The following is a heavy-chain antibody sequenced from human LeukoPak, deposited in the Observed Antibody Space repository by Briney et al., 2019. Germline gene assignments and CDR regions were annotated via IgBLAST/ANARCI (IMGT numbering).Heavy chain of an antibody. CDR2: ISYDGTHK. J-gene: IGHJ6*04. V-gene: IGHV3-30*18. CDR1: GFTFSSYA. Sequence: PGGSLRLSCAASGFTFSSYAMHWVRQAPGKGLEWVAVISYDGTHKYYVDSVKGRFTISRDNSKNTLSLQMNSLRAEDTAVYYCAELGITMIGGVWGKGTTVTISS. CDR3: AELGITMIGGV. D-gene: IGHD3-10*02.